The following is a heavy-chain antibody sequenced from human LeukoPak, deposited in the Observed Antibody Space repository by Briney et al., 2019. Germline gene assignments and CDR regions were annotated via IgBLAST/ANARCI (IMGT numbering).Heavy chain of an antibody. V-gene: IGHV1-3*01. D-gene: IGHD5-12*01. Sequence: ASVKVSCKASGYTLTSYAMHWVRQAPGQRLEWMGWINAGNGNTKYSQKFQGRVTITRDTSASTAYMELSSLRSEDTAVYYCASGYSDDYYYYGMDVWGKGTTVTVSS. CDR1: GYTLTSYA. CDR3: ASGYSDDYYYYGMDV. J-gene: IGHJ6*04. CDR2: INAGNGNT.